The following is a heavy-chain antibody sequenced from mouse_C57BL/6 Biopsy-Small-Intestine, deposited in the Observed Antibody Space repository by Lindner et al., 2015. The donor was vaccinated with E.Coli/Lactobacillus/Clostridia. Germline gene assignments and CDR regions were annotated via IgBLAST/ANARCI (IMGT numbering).Heavy chain of an antibody. CDR1: GFTFSDYG. J-gene: IGHJ2*01. D-gene: IGHD2-4*01. CDR3: ARFCDYDYFDY. V-gene: IGHV5-17*01. CDR2: ISSGSSTI. Sequence: VQLQESGGGLVKPGGSLKLSCAASGFTFSDYGMHWVRQAPEKGLEWVAYISSGSSTIYYADTVKGRFTISRDNAKNTLFLQMTSLRSEDTAMYYCARFCDYDYFDYWGQGTTLTVSS.